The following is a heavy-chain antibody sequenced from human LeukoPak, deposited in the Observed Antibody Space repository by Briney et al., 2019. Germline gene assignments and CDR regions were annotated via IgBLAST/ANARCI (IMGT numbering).Heavy chain of an antibody. Sequence: PSETLSLTCAVHGGSFSGYYWSWIRQPPGKGLEWIGEINHSGSTNYNPSLKSRVTISVDTSKNQFSLKLSSVTAADTAVYYCARSGGSWYQRNWFDPWGQGTLVTVSS. CDR1: GGSFSGYY. J-gene: IGHJ5*02. V-gene: IGHV4-34*01. CDR2: INHSGST. CDR3: ARSGGSWYQRNWFDP. D-gene: IGHD6-13*01.